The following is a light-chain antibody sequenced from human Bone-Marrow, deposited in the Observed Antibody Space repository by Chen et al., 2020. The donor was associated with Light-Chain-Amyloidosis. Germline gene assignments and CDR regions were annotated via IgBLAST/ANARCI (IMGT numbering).Light chain of an antibody. CDR3: SSYTSSSTGV. CDR2: DDS. V-gene: IGLV3-21*02. J-gene: IGLJ1*01. CDR1: NIGSTS. Sequence: SYVLTQPSSVSVAPGQTATIACGGNNIGSTSVHWYQQTPGQAPLLVVYDDSDRPSGVSNRFSGSKSGNTASLTISGLQAEDEADYYCSSYTSSSTGVFGTGTKVTVL.